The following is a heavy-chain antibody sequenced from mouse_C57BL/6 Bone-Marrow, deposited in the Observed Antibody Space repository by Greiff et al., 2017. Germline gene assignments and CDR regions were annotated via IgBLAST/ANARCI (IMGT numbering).Heavy chain of an antibody. Sequence: VQLQQSGPELVKPGASVKISCKASGYSFTSYYIHWVKQRPGQGLEWIGWIYPGSGNTKYNEKFKGKATLTADTSSSTAYMQLSSLTSEDSAVYYCARYTMVTTTGDYYAMDYWGQGTSVTVSS. CDR2: IYPGSGNT. V-gene: IGHV1-66*01. CDR1: GYSFTSYY. J-gene: IGHJ4*01. CDR3: ARYTMVTTTGDYYAMDY. D-gene: IGHD2-2*01.